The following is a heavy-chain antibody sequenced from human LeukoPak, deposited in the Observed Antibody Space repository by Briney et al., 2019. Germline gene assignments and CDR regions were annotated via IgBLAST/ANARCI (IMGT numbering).Heavy chain of an antibody. V-gene: IGHV4-34*01. Sequence: PSETLSLTCAVYGGSFSGYYWSWIRQPPGKGLEWIGEINHSGSTNYNPSLKSRVTISVDTSKIQFSLKLSSVTAADTAVYYCARVGIVGATWGQGTLVTVSS. CDR2: INHSGST. J-gene: IGHJ5*02. CDR3: ARVGIVGAT. CDR1: GGSFSGYY. D-gene: IGHD1-26*01.